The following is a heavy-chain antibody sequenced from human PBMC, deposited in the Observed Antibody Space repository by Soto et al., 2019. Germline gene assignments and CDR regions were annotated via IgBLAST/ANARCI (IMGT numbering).Heavy chain of an antibody. CDR1: GDSISSSSYY. CDR2: IYYSGST. D-gene: IGHD1-26*01. Sequence: SETLSLTCTVSGDSISSSSYYWGWIRQPPGKGLEWIGSIYYSGSTYYNPSLKSRVTISVDTSKNQFSLKLSSVTAADTAVYYCASGRSPSSPVGYWGQGTLVTVSS. CDR3: ASGRSPSSPVGY. J-gene: IGHJ4*02. V-gene: IGHV4-39*01.